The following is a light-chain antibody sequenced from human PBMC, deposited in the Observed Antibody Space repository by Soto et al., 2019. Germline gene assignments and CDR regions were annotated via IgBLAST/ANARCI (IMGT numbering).Light chain of an antibody. CDR2: DGS. J-gene: IGLJ1*01. CDR1: SSDVGGYNY. V-gene: IGLV2-14*01. CDR3: SSYTSSSTLLYV. Sequence: QSVLTQPASVSGSPGQSITISCTGTSSDVGGYNYVSWYQQHPGKAPKLMIYDGSNRPSGVSNRFSGSKSGNTASLTISGLKAEDEADYYCSSYTSSSTLLYVFGTGTKLTVL.